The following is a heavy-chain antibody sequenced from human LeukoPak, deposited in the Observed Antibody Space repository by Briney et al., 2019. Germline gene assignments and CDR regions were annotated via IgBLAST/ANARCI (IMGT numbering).Heavy chain of an antibody. J-gene: IGHJ1*01. Sequence: ASVKVSCKASGYTFTGYYMHWVRQAPGQGLEWMGWINPNSDGTNYAQKFQGRVTMTRDTSISTAYMELSRLRSDDTAVYYCARGLRAIVVFQHWGQGTLVTVSS. CDR1: GYTFTGYY. CDR2: INPNSDGT. V-gene: IGHV1-2*02. D-gene: IGHD3-22*01. CDR3: ARGLRAIVVFQH.